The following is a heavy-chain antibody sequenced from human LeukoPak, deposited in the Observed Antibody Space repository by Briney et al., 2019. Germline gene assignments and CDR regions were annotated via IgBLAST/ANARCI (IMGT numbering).Heavy chain of an antibody. CDR2: MNRSGST. CDR1: GGSFSGYY. D-gene: IGHD2-2*01. V-gene: IGHV4-34*01. J-gene: IGHJ5*02. Sequence: SETLSLTCAVYGGSFSGYYWSCLRKPPGKGLEWIGEMNRSGSTNYNPSLKSRVTISVDTSKNQFSLKLSSVTAADTAVYYCARDPSPCPRGKYCSSTSCCKFDPWGQGTLVTVSS. CDR3: ARDPSPCPRGKYCSSTSCCKFDP.